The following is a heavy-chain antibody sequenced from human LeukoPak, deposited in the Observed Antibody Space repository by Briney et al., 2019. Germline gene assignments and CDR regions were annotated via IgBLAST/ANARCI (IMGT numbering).Heavy chain of an antibody. V-gene: IGHV4-39*07. CDR3: ARESIVVVPAAMRGGNFDY. D-gene: IGHD2-2*01. CDR1: GGSISSSSYY. CDR2: IYYSGST. J-gene: IGHJ4*02. Sequence: SETLSLTCTVSGGSISSSSYYWGWIRQPPGKGLEWIGSIYYSGSTYYNPSLKSRVTISVDTSKNQFSLKLSSVTAADTAVYYCARESIVVVPAAMRGGNFDYWGQGTLVTVSS.